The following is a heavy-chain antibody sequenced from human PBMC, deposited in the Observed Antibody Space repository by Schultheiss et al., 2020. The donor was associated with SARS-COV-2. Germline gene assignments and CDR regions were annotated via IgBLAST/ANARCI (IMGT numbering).Heavy chain of an antibody. Sequence: GSLRLSCAASGFTFSYYYMSGVRQAPGKGLEWIGYIYYSGSTYYNPSLKSRVTISVDTSKNQFSLKLSSVTAADTAVYYCARAARAAFDYWGQGTLVTVSS. V-gene: IGHV4-34*01. J-gene: IGHJ4*02. CDR1: GFTFSYYY. D-gene: IGHD2-15*01. CDR2: IYYSGST. CDR3: ARAARAAFDY.